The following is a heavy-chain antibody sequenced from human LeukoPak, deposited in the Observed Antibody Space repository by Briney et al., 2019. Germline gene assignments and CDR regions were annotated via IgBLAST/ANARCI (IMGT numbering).Heavy chain of an antibody. CDR2: INHSGST. CDR1: GGSFSGYY. V-gene: IGHV4-34*01. CDR3: ARVDSGSYGGWVYYYYGMDV. J-gene: IGHJ6*02. D-gene: IGHD1-26*01. Sequence: SETLSLTCAVYGGSFSGYYWSWIRQPPGKGLEWIGEINHSGSTNYNPSLKSRVTISVDTSKNQFSLKLSSVTAADTAVYYCARVDSGSYGGWVYYYYGMDVGGQGTTVTVSS.